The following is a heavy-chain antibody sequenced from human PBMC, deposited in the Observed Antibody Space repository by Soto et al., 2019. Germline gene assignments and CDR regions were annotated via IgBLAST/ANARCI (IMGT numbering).Heavy chain of an antibody. CDR2: INHSGST. Sequence: SETLSLTCAVYGGSFSGYYWSWIRQPPGKGLEWIGEINHSGSTNYNPSLKSRVTISVDTSKNQFSLKLSSVTAADTAVYYCARDNVLLWFGELSGPYYYGMDVWGQGTTVTVSS. D-gene: IGHD3-10*01. CDR1: GGSFSGYY. CDR3: ARDNVLLWFGELSGPYYYGMDV. V-gene: IGHV4-34*01. J-gene: IGHJ6*02.